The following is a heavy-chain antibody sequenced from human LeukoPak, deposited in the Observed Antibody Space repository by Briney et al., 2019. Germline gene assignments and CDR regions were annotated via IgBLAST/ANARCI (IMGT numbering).Heavy chain of an antibody. D-gene: IGHD1-7*01. CDR3: ARDPQPGTNNWFDP. CDR1: GYTFTGYY. CDR2: INPNSGGT. J-gene: IGHJ5*02. V-gene: IGHV1-2*02. Sequence: ASVKVSCKASGYTFTGYYMHWVRQAPGQGLEWVGWINPNSGGTNYAQKFQGRVTMTRDTSISTAYMELSRLRSDDTAVYYCARDPQPGTNNWFDPWGQGTLVTVSS.